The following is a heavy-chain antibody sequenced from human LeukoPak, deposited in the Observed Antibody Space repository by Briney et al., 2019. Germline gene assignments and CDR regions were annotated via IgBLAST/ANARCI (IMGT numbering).Heavy chain of an antibody. J-gene: IGHJ4*02. CDR1: GGTFSSYA. D-gene: IGHD3-3*01. CDR2: IIPIFGTA. CDR3: ARDARYYDFWSGYYPCYFDY. V-gene: IGHV1-69*13. Sequence: SVNVSCKASGGTFSSYAISWVRQAPGQGLEWMGGIIPIFGTANYAQKFQGRVTITADESTSTAYMELSSLRSEDTAVYYCARDARYYDFWSGYYPCYFDYWGQGTLVTVSS.